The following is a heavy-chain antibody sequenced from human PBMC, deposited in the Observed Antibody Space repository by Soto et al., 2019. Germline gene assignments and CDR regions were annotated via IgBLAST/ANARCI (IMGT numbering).Heavy chain of an antibody. CDR3: AKKGYIYGSGSYYNAAFDI. D-gene: IGHD3-10*01. CDR1: GGSISSSSYY. J-gene: IGHJ3*02. V-gene: IGHV4-39*01. CDR2: IYYSGST. Sequence: SSETLSLTCAVSGGSISSSSYYWDWIRQPPGMGLEWIGSIYYSGSTYYSPSLKSRVTISVDTSKNQFSLKLSSVTAADTAVYYCAKKGYIYGSGSYYNAAFDIWGQGTMVTVSS.